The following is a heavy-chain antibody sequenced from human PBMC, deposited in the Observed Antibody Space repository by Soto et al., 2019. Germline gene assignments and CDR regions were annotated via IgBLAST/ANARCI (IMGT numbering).Heavy chain of an antibody. CDR2: IYYSGST. D-gene: IGHD2-2*01. Sequence: SETLSLTCTVSGGSISSGDYYWSWIRQPPGKGLEWIGYIYYSGSTYYNPSLKSRVTISVDTSKNQFSLKLSSVTAADTAVYYCARLGSPVVPAYYYYYGMDVWGQGTTVTVSS. J-gene: IGHJ6*02. CDR1: GGSISSGDYY. CDR3: ARLGSPVVPAYYYYYGMDV. V-gene: IGHV4-30-4*01.